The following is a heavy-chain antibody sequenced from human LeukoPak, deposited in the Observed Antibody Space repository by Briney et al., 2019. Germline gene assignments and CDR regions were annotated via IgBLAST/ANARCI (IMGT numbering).Heavy chain of an antibody. CDR3: TRGRYYCES. V-gene: IGHV3-74*01. Sequence: GGSLRLSCVASGFTFSNYWMLWVRQAPGKGLMWVSLISTDGKSTRYAESVKGRFTISRDNAKNALFLQMSGLRVEDTAVYYCTRGRYYCESWGQGTLVTVSS. CDR1: GFTFSNYW. CDR2: ISTDGKST. J-gene: IGHJ4*02.